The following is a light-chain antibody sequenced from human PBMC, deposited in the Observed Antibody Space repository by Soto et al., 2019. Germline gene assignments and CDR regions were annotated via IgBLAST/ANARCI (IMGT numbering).Light chain of an antibody. CDR3: IQALLTPT. Sequence: IVMTQSPLSLPVTPGEPASISCRSSQSLLHSNGYNYLDWYLQKPGQSPQLLIYLGSNRASGVPDRCSGSGSGTDCTLKISRVEAEDVGVYYCIQALLTPTFGGGTKVEIK. CDR1: QSLLHSNGYNY. CDR2: LGS. V-gene: IGKV2-28*01. J-gene: IGKJ4*01.